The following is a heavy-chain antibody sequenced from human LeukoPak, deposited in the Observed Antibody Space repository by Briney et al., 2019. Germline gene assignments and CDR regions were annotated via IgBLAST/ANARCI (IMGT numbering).Heavy chain of an antibody. CDR1: GYSFTDYY. Sequence: ASVRVSCKASGYSFTDYYLHWVRQAPGQGLEWMGWMKPESGKTGTAQRFQGRVTLTRDTSTSTAYMEVTRLTSDDTAIYYCARDKTPTVIDYWGQGTLVTVSS. CDR3: ARDKTPTVIDY. CDR2: MKPESGKT. J-gene: IGHJ4*01. D-gene: IGHD4-23*01. V-gene: IGHV1-2*02.